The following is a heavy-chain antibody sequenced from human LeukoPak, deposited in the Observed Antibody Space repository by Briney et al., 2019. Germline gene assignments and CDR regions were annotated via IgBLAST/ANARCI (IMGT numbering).Heavy chain of an antibody. J-gene: IGHJ4*02. Sequence: ASVNVSCKASGYSFINYGVSWVRQAPGQGLEWMGWISTYNGDTNYAQKLQGRVTMTTDTSTSTAYMELRSLGSDDTAVYYCXXXXXXSSGWRTFFDYWGQGTLVTVSS. V-gene: IGHV1-18*01. CDR2: ISTYNGDT. CDR3: XXXXXXSSGWRTFFDY. D-gene: IGHD6-19*01. CDR1: GYSFINYG.